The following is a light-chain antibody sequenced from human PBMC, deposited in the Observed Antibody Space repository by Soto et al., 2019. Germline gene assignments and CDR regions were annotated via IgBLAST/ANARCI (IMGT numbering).Light chain of an antibody. CDR1: QSVSSSY. Sequence: EIVLTQSPGTLSLSRGERATLSCRASQSVSSSYLAWYQQKPGQAPRLLIYGASGRATGIPDRFSGSGSGTDFTLTISRLEPEDFAVYYCQQYGSSPTFGQGTKVDI. CDR3: QQYGSSPT. V-gene: IGKV3-20*01. CDR2: GAS. J-gene: IGKJ1*01.